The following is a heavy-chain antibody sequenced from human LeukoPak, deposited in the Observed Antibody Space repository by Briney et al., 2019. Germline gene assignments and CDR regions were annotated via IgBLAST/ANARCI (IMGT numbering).Heavy chain of an antibody. D-gene: IGHD3-10*01. CDR1: GGTFSSYA. CDR3: ARVRIYGSGSYSWFDP. V-gene: IGHV1-69*05. Sequence: SVKVSCKASGGTFSSYAISWVRQAPGQGLEWMGGIIPIFGTANYAQKFQGRVTMTTDTSTSTAYMELRSLRSDDTAVYYCARVRIYGSGSYSWFDPWGQGTLVTVSS. CDR2: IIPIFGTA. J-gene: IGHJ5*02.